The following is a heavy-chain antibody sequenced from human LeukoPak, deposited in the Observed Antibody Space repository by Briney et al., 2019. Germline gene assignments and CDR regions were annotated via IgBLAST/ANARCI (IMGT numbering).Heavy chain of an antibody. V-gene: IGHV1-8*01. Sequence: ASVKVCCKASGYIFTSYDINWVRQATGQGLEWMGWMNPNSGNTGYAQKFQGRVTMTRNTSISTASMELSSLRSEDTAVYYCARLGYCSSTRCQVGAFDIWGQGTMVSVSS. D-gene: IGHD2-2*01. CDR2: MNPNSGNT. J-gene: IGHJ3*02. CDR1: GYIFTSYD. CDR3: ARLGYCSSTRCQVGAFDI.